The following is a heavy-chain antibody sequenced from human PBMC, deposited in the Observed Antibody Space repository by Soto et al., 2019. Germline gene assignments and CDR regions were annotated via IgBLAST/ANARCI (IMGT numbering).Heavy chain of an antibody. V-gene: IGHV3-33*01. CDR2: IWYYLINK. CDR3: AIDSRRSTTYIWYAFGI. Sequence: GVHWISKKPGKGLAWVAVIWYYLINKYCADSGKGRVTISRDYSKNTLYLQMNSLRAEDTAVYYCAIDSRRSTTYIWYAFGICGQGTM. J-gene: IGHJ3*02. D-gene: IGHD1-20*01. CDR1: G.